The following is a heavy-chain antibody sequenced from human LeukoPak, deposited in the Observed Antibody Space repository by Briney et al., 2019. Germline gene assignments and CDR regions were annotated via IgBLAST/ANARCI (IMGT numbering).Heavy chain of an antibody. Sequence: AASVKVSCKASGGTFSSYAISWVRQAPGQGLEWMGRIIPILGIANYAQKFQGRVTITADKSTSTAYMELSSLRSEDTAVYYCVREQAPYYDSSGYNYWGQGTLVTVSS. V-gene: IGHV1-69*04. J-gene: IGHJ4*02. CDR1: GGTFSSYA. D-gene: IGHD3-22*01. CDR3: VREQAPYYDSSGYNY. CDR2: IIPILGIA.